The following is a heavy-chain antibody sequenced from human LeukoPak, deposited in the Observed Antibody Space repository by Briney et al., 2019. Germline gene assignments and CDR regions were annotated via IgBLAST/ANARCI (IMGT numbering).Heavy chain of an antibody. CDR3: AKWGPYCVGDYCPALDS. D-gene: IGHD2-21*02. V-gene: IGHV3-7*01. CDR1: RFTFSNYW. J-gene: IGHJ4*02. Sequence: GGSLRLSCVASRFTFSNYWMSWVRQAPGKGLEWVANINQDGSKKRYADSMKGRFTISRDNAKESLYLQLNSLRAEDTAVYYCAKWGPYCVGDYCPALDSWGPGTLVTVSS. CDR2: INQDGSKK.